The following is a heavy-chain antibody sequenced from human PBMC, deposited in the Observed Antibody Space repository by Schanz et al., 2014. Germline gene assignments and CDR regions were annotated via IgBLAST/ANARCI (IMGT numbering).Heavy chain of an antibody. Sequence: QVQLVESGGGVVQPGRSLRLSCAASGFTLSSPVLPFLLPSPVQGLEWVAYMYSDGSYTNYPDSVKGRFTISRDRAKKSLYLQMNSLRAEDTAVYYCARRLVANNNYYGMDVWGQGTTVTVSS. CDR1: GFTLSSPV. D-gene: IGHD5-12*01. CDR3: ARRLVANNNYYGMDV. CDR2: MYSDGSYT. J-gene: IGHJ6*02. V-gene: IGHV3-11*06.